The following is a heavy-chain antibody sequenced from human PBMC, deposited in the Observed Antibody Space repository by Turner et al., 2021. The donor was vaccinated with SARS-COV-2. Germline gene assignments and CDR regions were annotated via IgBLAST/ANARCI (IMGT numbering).Heavy chain of an antibody. CDR1: GFTFSRYG. CDR3: ARPIASYSSCWYWCYFDY. J-gene: IGHJ4*02. CDR2: IGYGGSNR. Sequence: QMQLGESGGGVVKPGRSLRLSCAESGFTFSRYGMDWVSQAPGKGLEWVSFIGYGGSNRHYADAVKGRFPISRDNSKNTLSLQMNSMRAEDTAVYYCARPIASYSSCWYWCYFDYWGQGTLVTVSS. V-gene: IGHV3-33*01. D-gene: IGHD6-19*01.